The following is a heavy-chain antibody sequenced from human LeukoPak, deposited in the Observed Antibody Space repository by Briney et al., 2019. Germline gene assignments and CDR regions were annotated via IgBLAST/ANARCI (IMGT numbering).Heavy chain of an antibody. D-gene: IGHD3-10*01. CDR3: AREVKTMVRGVTVTAFDY. J-gene: IGHJ4*02. Sequence: GGSLRLSCAASGFTFDDYGMSWVRQAPGKGLEWVSGINWNGGSTGYADSVKGRFTISRDNAKNSLYLQMNSLRAEDTAVYYCAREVKTMVRGVTVTAFDYWGQGTLVTVSS. CDR1: GFTFDDYG. V-gene: IGHV3-20*04. CDR2: INWNGGST.